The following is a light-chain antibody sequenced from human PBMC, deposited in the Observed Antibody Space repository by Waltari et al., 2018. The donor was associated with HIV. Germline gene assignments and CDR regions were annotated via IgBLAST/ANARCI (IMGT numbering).Light chain of an antibody. CDR3: QSADSSGTYVV. CDR2: KDS. CDR1: ALPKQY. V-gene: IGLV3-25*03. Sequence: SYELTQPPSVSVSPGQTARLTCSGAALPKQYAYWYQQKPGQAPVLVIYKDSERPSGIPERFSGSSSGTTVTLTISGVQAEDEADYYCQSADSSGTYVVFGGGTKLTVL. J-gene: IGLJ2*01.